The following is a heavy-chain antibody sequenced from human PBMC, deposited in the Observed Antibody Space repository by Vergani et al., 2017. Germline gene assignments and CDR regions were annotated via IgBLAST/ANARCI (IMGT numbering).Heavy chain of an antibody. CDR3: AKAYCSSTSCYDYFDY. V-gene: IGHV3-30*01. Sequence: QVQLVESGGGVVQPGRSLRLSCAASGFTFSSYAMHWVRQAPGKGLEWVAVISYDGSNKYYADSVKGRFTISRDNSKNTLYLQMNSLRAEDTAVYYCAKAYCSSTSCYDYFDYWGQGTLVTVSS. D-gene: IGHD2-2*01. J-gene: IGHJ4*02. CDR1: GFTFSSYA. CDR2: ISYDGSNK.